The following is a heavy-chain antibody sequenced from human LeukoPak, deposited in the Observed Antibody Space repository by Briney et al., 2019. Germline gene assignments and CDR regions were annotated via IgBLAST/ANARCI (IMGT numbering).Heavy chain of an antibody. CDR3: ARDGWAAGHYYMDV. Sequence: SVKVSCKASGGTFSSYAISWVRQAPGQWLEWMGRIIPIFGTANYAQKFQGRVTITADKSTSTAYMELSSLRSEDTAVYYCARDGWAAGHYYMDVWGKGTTVTVSS. CDR2: IIPIFGTA. D-gene: IGHD6-13*01. CDR1: GGTFSSYA. V-gene: IGHV1-69*06. J-gene: IGHJ6*03.